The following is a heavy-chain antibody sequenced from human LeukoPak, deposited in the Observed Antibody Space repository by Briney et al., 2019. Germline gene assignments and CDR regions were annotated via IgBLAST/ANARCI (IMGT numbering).Heavy chain of an antibody. CDR1: GGSISSGGYS. Sequence: PSQTLSLTCAVSGGSISSGGYSWSWIRQPPGKGLEWIGYIYHSGSTYYNPSLKSRVTISVDRSKNQFSLKLSSVTAADTAVYYCARRDYYGSGSYLWGQGTLVTVSS. V-gene: IGHV4-30-2*02. D-gene: IGHD3-10*01. CDR2: IYHSGST. CDR3: ARRDYYGSGSYL. J-gene: IGHJ4*02.